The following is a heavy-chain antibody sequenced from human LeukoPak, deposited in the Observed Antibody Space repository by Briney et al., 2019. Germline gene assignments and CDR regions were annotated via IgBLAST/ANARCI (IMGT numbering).Heavy chain of an antibody. D-gene: IGHD4-23*01. V-gene: IGHV3-30*02. CDR1: GCTFSSYG. CDR3: AKDSSSDGNSPFDY. J-gene: IGHJ4*02. CDR2: IRYDGSNK. Sequence: QPGGSLRLSCAASGCTFSSYGMHWVRQAPGKGLEWVAFIRYDGSNKYYADSVKGRFTISRDNSKNTLYLQMNSLRAEDTAVYYCAKDSSSDGNSPFDYWGQGTLVTVSS.